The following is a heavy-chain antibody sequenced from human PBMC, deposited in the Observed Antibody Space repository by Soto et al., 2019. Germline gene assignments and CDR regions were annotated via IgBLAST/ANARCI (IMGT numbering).Heavy chain of an antibody. D-gene: IGHD4-17*01. CDR3: ARRSFDYGDYRAFDY. CDR1: GFTFSSYA. CDR2: ISYDGSNK. Sequence: SLRLSCAASGFTFSSYAMHWVRQAPGKGLAWVAVISYDGSNKYYADSVKCRFTISRDNSKNTLYLPMHSLRAEDTAVYYCARRSFDYGDYRAFDYWGHGTLVTVSS. J-gene: IGHJ4*01. V-gene: IGHV3-30-3*01.